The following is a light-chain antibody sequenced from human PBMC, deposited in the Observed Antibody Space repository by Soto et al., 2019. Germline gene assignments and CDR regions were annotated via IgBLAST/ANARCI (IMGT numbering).Light chain of an antibody. J-gene: IGKJ1*01. Sequence: DIQMTQSPSTLSASVGDRVTITCRASQSISNWLDWYQQKPGKAPKLLIYKASTLESGVPSRFSGSGSGTEFTLTISSLQPEDFATYYCQQYNSYSQTFGQGTKVDI. CDR3: QQYNSYSQT. CDR2: KAS. V-gene: IGKV1-5*03. CDR1: QSISNW.